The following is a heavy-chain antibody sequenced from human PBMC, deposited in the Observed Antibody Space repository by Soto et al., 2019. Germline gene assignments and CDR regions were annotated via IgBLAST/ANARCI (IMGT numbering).Heavy chain of an antibody. CDR3: ARQYLVGVYGMDV. V-gene: IGHV1-18*03. Sequence: ASVKVSFKASGYTFTSYGISWVPQAPGQGLECMGWISAYNGNTNYAQKLQGRVTMTTDTSTSTAYMELRSLRSDDMAVYYCARQYLVGVYGMDVWGQGTTVTVSS. CDR2: ISAYNGNT. CDR1: GYTFTSYG. D-gene: IGHD1-26*01. J-gene: IGHJ6*02.